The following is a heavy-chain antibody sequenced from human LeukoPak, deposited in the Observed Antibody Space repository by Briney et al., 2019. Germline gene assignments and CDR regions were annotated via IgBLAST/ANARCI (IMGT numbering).Heavy chain of an antibody. CDR3: ARVYCSGGSCLYYFDY. D-gene: IGHD2-15*01. Sequence: GGSLRLSCAASGFTFSSYGMSWVRQAPGKGLEWVSAISGSGGSTYYADSVKGRFTISRDNAKNSLYLQMNSLRAEDTAVYYCARVYCSGGSCLYYFDYWGQGTLVTVSS. CDR1: GFTFSSYG. V-gene: IGHV3-23*01. CDR2: ISGSGGST. J-gene: IGHJ4*02.